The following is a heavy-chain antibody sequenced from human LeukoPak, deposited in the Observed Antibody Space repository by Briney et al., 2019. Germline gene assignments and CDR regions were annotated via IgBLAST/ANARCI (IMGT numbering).Heavy chain of an antibody. J-gene: IGHJ3*02. CDR2: ISYDGSNK. D-gene: IGHD6-13*01. V-gene: IGHV3-30*18. CDR3: AKAWGELAAAGAFDI. CDR1: GFTFSSYG. Sequence: GGSLRLSCAASGFTFSSYGMHWVRQAPGKGLGWWAVISYDGSNKYYADSVKGRFTISRDNSKNTLYLQMNSLRAEDTAVYYCAKAWGELAAAGAFDIWGQGTMVTVSS.